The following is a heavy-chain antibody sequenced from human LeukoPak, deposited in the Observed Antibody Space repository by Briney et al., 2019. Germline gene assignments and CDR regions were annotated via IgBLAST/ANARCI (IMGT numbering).Heavy chain of an antibody. CDR2: IYDSGST. V-gene: IGHV4-38-2*01. CDR1: GYSISSGYY. J-gene: IGHJ4*02. CDR3: ARQSAYHYFDY. Sequence: SETLSLTCAVSGYSISSGYYWGWIRQPPGKGLEWIVSIYDSGSTYYNPSLKSRVTISADTSKNQFSLKLSSVTAADTAVYYCARQSAYHYFDYWGQGTLVTVSS.